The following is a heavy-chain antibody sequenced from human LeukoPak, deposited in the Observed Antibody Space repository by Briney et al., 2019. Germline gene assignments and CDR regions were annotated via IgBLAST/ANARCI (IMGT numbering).Heavy chain of an antibody. D-gene: IGHD3-3*01. V-gene: IGHV4-59*01. Sequence: MPSETLSLTCTVSGGSTSSYYWSWIRQPPGKGLEWIGYIYYSGSTNYNPSLKSRVTISVDTSKNQFSLKLSSVTAADTAVYYCARDRDDFWSGYYIPGFDYWGQGTLVTVSS. J-gene: IGHJ4*02. CDR1: GGSTSSYY. CDR3: ARDRDDFWSGYYIPGFDY. CDR2: IYYSGST.